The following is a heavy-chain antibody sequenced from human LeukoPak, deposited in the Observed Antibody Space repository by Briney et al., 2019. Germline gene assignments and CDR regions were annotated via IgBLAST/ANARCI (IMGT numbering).Heavy chain of an antibody. CDR3: ARGRGYYYDSRPKD. CDR2: ISNDGSNK. V-gene: IGHV3-30-3*01. CDR1: GFTFSSYA. J-gene: IGHJ4*02. D-gene: IGHD3-22*01. Sequence: GRSLRLSCAASGFTFSSYAMHWVRQAPGKGLEWVAVISNDGSNKYYADSVKGRFTISRDNSKNTLYLQMNSLRAEDTAVYYCARGRGYYYDSRPKDWGQGTLVTVSS.